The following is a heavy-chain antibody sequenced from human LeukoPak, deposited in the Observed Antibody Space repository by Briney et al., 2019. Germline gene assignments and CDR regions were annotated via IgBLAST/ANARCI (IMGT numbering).Heavy chain of an antibody. CDR1: GFTFRSYC. V-gene: IGHV3-7*01. Sequence: GGSLRLSCAASGFTFRSYCMTWVRQAPGKGLERVANIKQDGREKYYVDSLKGRFTISRDNAKNALFLQMNSLSADDTAVYYCARAYRMHYDFWSGQPEEYYYYMDVWGKGTTVTVSS. J-gene: IGHJ6*03. CDR3: ARAYRMHYDFWSGQPEEYYYYMDV. CDR2: IKQDGREK. D-gene: IGHD3-3*01.